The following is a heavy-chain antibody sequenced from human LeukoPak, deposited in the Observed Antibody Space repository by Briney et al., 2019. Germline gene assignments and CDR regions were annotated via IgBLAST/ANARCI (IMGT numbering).Heavy chain of an antibody. J-gene: IGHJ4*02. V-gene: IGHV3-23*01. Sequence: PGGSLRLSCAASGSTFNNYAMTWVRQAPERGLEWVSTISRSGGSAYYADSVKGRFTISRDTSSDTLYLQMNSLRAEDTAVYYCARDVEVCRIGACYWTTFDCWGQGTLVTVSS. CDR2: ISRSGGSA. D-gene: IGHD2-21*02. CDR3: ARDVEVCRIGACYWTTFDC. CDR1: GSTFNNYA.